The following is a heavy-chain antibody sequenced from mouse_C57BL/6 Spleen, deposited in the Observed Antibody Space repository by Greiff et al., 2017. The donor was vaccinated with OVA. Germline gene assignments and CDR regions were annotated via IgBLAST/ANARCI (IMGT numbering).Heavy chain of an antibody. V-gene: IGHV5-4*01. J-gene: IGHJ4*01. CDR2: ISDGGSYT. CDR1: GFTFSSYA. D-gene: IGHD1-1*01. CDR3: ARDGSSLYYYAMDY. Sequence: DVMLVESGGGLVKPGGSLKLSCAASGFTFSSYAMSWVRQTPEKRLAWVATISDGGSYTYYPANVQGRFTISRDNAKNNLYLQMSQLKSEDTAMYYCARDGSSLYYYAMDYWGQGTSVTVSS.